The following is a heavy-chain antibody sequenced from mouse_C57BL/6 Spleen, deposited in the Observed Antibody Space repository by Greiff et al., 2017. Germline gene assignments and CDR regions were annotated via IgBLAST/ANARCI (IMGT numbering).Heavy chain of an antibody. CDR1: GYAFSSYW. CDR3: ASSGDSLAWFAY. J-gene: IGHJ3*01. CDR2: IYPGDGDT. Sequence: VKLMESGAELVKPGASVKISCKASGYAFSSYWMNWVKQRPGKGLEWIGQIYPGDGDTKYNGKFKGKATRTADKSSTTAYMQLSSLTSEVSAVYFSASSGDSLAWFAYWGQGTLVTVSA. V-gene: IGHV1-80*01. D-gene: IGHD2-13*01.